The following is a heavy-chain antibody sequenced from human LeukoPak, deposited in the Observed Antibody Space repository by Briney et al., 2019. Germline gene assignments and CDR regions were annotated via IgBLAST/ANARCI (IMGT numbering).Heavy chain of an antibody. CDR3: ARENSWIQPYMDV. D-gene: IGHD5-18*01. J-gene: IGHJ6*03. CDR1: GGTLGTYA. Sequence: SVKVSCKASGGTLGTYAVSWVRQAPGQGLEWMGRISPMFGIANYTQKFQGRVTITTDESANTAYMELSSLTSEDTAVYYCARENSWIQPYMDVWGKGTTVNVSS. V-gene: IGHV1-69*05. CDR2: ISPMFGIA.